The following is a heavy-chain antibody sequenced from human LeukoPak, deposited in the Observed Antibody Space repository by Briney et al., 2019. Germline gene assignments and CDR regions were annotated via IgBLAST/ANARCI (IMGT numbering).Heavy chain of an antibody. D-gene: IGHD6-19*01. J-gene: IGHJ4*02. CDR1: GFTVSNNF. V-gene: IGHV3-53*04. CDR3: ARESSVSGWFIY. Sequence: PGGSLRLSCAASGFTVSNNFMGWVRQAPGKGLEWVSGIYAGGSTYYADSVKDRFTLSRHNSENTLSLEMNSLRPEDTPLYYCARESSVSGWFIYWGQGTLVTVSS. CDR2: IYAGGST.